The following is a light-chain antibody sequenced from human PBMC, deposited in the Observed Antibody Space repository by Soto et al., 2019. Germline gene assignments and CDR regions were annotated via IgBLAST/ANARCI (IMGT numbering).Light chain of an antibody. V-gene: IGLV1-51*01. CDR3: GAWDSSLSGVV. CDR2: DND. Sequence: QSVLTQPPSVSAAPGQKVTISCSGSSSNIGNNYVSWYQQLPGTAPKLLIYDNDKRPSGIPDRFSGSKSGTSATPGITGLQTGDEADYYCGAWDSSLSGVVFAGGTKLTVL. J-gene: IGLJ2*01. CDR1: SSNIGNNY.